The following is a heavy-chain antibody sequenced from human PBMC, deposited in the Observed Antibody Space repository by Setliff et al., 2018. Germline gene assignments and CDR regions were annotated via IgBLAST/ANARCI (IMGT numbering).Heavy chain of an antibody. D-gene: IGHD3-10*01. CDR3: ARGRPSVWFGESSYYMDV. Sequence: SETLSLTCTVSGGSVSSSSYYWGWIRQPPGKGLEWIGTIYYSGTTYYSPSLKSRVTISVDTSKNQFSLKLSSVTAADTAVYYCARGRPSVWFGESSYYMDVWGKGTTVTVSS. J-gene: IGHJ6*03. CDR1: GGSVSSSSYY. V-gene: IGHV4-39*01. CDR2: IYYSGTT.